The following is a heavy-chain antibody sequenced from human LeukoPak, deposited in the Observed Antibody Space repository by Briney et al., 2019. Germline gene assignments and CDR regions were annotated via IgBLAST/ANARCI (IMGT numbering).Heavy chain of an antibody. D-gene: IGHD6-13*01. CDR2: IYYSGST. J-gene: IGHJ4*02. Sequence: SETLSLTCTVSGASIRSHYWSWIRQPPGKGLEWIGYIYYSGSTNYNPSLKSRVTISVDTSKNQFSLKLSSVTAADTAVYYCARNFEGYSSSWPIDYWGQGTLVTVSS. V-gene: IGHV4-59*11. CDR3: ARNFEGYSSSWPIDY. CDR1: GASIRSHY.